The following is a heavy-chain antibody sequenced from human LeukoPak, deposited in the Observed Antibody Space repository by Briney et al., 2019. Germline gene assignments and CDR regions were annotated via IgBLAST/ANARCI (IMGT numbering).Heavy chain of an antibody. CDR1: GFTFSESA. J-gene: IGHJ3*02. D-gene: IGHD3-22*01. CDR2: ISGSGIRT. Sequence: GGSLRLSCAASGFTFSESAMSWVRQAPGKGLEWVSGISGSGIRTYYADSVKGRFTISRDNSKNTLYVQLNSLRAEDTAVYYCARENYDSSGYQGSDAFDIWGQGTMVTVSS. V-gene: IGHV3-23*01. CDR3: ARENYDSSGYQGSDAFDI.